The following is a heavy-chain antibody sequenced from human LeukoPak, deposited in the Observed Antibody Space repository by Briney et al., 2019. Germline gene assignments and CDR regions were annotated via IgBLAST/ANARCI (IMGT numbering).Heavy chain of an antibody. CDR2: ISGSGGST. CDR1: GFTFSSYA. Sequence: GGSLRLSCAASGFTFSSYAMSWVRQAPGKGLEWVSAISGSGGSTYYADSVKGRFTISRDNSKNTLYLQMNSLRAEDTAVYYCAKDSGPYSSSDIHSDYWGQGTLVTVSS. D-gene: IGHD6-13*01. J-gene: IGHJ4*02. CDR3: AKDSGPYSSSDIHSDY. V-gene: IGHV3-23*01.